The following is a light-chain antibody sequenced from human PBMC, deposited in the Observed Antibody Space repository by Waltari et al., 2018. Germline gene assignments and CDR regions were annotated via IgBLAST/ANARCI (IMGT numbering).Light chain of an antibody. CDR2: DVS. Sequence: QSALTQPASVSGSPGQSITISCTGTTDDVGGFDAVAWYQQYPCEHPTLIIFDVSWRPSGVSERFSGAKSGNTATLTIAGLRPEDEAIYHCCSYVRGNGITFGGWTKLTVL. J-gene: IGLJ2*01. V-gene: IGLV2-23*02. CDR1: TDDVGGFDA. CDR3: CSYVRGNGIT.